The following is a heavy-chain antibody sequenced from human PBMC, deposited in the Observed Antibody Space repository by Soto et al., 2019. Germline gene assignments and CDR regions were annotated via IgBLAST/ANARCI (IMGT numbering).Heavy chain of an antibody. J-gene: IGHJ3*02. CDR1: GFTFSSYA. CDR2: ISGSGGST. Sequence: GGSLRLSCAASGFTFSSYAMSWVRQAPGKGLEWVSAISGSGGSTYYEDSVKGRFTISRDNSKNTLYLQMNSLRAEDTAVYYCAKDHGDTPYAFDIWGQGTMVTVSS. CDR3: AKDHGDTPYAFDI. D-gene: IGHD5-18*01. V-gene: IGHV3-23*01.